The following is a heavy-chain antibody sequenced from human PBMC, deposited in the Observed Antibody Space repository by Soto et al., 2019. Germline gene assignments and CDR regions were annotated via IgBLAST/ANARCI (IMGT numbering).Heavy chain of an antibody. V-gene: IGHV3-33*01. CDR1: GFTFSSYG. D-gene: IGHD6-13*01. Sequence: QVQLVESGGGVVQPGRSLRLSCAASGFTFSSYGMHWVRQAPGKGLEWVAVIWYDGGNKYYADSVKGRFTISRDNSKNQLYLQMTSQRAEYTAVYYLASQEDSGSWEMVDYWGQGTLVAVSS. CDR3: ASQEDSGSWEMVDY. J-gene: IGHJ4*02. CDR2: IWYDGGNK.